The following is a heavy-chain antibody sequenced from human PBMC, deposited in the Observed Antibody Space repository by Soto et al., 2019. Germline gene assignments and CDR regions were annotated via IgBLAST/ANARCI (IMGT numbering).Heavy chain of an antibody. Sequence: QVQLVQSGAEVKKPGSSVKVSCKASGGTFSSYTINWVRQAPGQGLEWVGRIIPILGIAKNAQKFQGRVTITADKSTSTAYMELSSLRPEDTAVYYCAAEYGANSAWGQGTLVTVSS. CDR3: AAEYGANSA. CDR2: IIPILGIA. V-gene: IGHV1-69*02. D-gene: IGHD4-17*01. J-gene: IGHJ4*02. CDR1: GGTFSSYT.